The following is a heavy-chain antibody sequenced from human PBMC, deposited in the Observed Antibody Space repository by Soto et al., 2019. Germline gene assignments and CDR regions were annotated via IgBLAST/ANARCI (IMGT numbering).Heavy chain of an antibody. Sequence: SVKVSGKASGVTFSSYAISWVRQAPGQGLEWMGGIIPIFGTANYAQKFQGRVTITADKSTSTAYMELSSLRSEDTAVYYCASRDDSEIRGYGMDVWGQGTTVTVSS. J-gene: IGHJ6*02. V-gene: IGHV1-69*06. CDR3: ASRDDSEIRGYGMDV. CDR1: GVTFSSYA. CDR2: IIPIFGTA. D-gene: IGHD3-16*01.